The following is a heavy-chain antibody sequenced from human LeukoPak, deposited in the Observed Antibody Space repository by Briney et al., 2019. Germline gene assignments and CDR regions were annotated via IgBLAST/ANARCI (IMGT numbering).Heavy chain of an antibody. CDR3: AREATGATGYFDY. CDR1: GFTFSTYE. CDR2: IPSSGSTI. D-gene: IGHD1-26*01. Sequence: GGSLRLSCGPSGFTFSTYEMNWVRQAPGKGLEWVSYIPSSGSTIYYVDSVKGRFTISRDNAKNSLYLQMNSLRVEDTAVYYCAREATGATGYFDYWGQGTLVTVSS. V-gene: IGHV3-48*03. J-gene: IGHJ4*02.